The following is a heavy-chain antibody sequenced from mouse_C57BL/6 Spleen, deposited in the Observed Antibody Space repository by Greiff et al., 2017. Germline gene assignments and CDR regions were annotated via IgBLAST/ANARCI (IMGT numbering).Heavy chain of an antibody. CDR2: INPSSGYT. CDR1: GYTFTSYW. J-gene: IGHJ1*03. Sequence: VQLQQSGAELAKPGASVKLSCKASGYTFTSYWMHWVKQRPGQGLEWIGYINPSSGYTKYNQKFKDKATLTADKSSSTAYMQLSSLTYEDSAVYYCASPYEGPVFDVWGTGTTVTVSS. D-gene: IGHD1-1*01. V-gene: IGHV1-7*01. CDR3: ASPYEGPVFDV.